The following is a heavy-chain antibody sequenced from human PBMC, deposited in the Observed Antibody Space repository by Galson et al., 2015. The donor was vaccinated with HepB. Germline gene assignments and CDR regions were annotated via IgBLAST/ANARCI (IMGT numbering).Heavy chain of an antibody. Sequence: ETLSLTCTVSGGSISSYYWGWIRPPPGKGLEWFGYIYYSGSTNYTPSLKSRVTISVDTSKNQFSLKLGSVTAADTAVYYCARDAPTLAFDIWGQGTMVTVSS. CDR1: GGSISSYY. CDR2: IYYSGST. CDR3: ARDAPTLAFDI. V-gene: IGHV4-59*01. J-gene: IGHJ3*02.